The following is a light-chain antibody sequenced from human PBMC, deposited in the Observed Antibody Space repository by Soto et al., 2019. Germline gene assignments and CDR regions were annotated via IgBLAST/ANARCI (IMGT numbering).Light chain of an antibody. CDR3: QQSYSTSCT. CDR2: AAS. CDR1: QSISSY. Sequence: IRMTMGPSCMSASVGDSVTITCRASQSISSYLNWNQRKPGKAPKLLIYAASSLQTGVPSRFSGSGSGTDFTLTISSLQPEDFATYYCQQSYSTSCTFGQGTKVDI. J-gene: IGKJ1*01. V-gene: IGKV1-39*01.